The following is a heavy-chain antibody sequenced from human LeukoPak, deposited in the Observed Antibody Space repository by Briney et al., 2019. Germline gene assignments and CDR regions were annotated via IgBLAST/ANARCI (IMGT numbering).Heavy chain of an antibody. J-gene: IGHJ5*01. CDR3: ARDFWNFYDSSGYYRDFDS. V-gene: IGHV1-18*01. CDR2: ISAYNGNT. Sequence: GASVKVSCKASGYTFTSFGISWVRQAPGQGLEWMGWISAYNGNTNYAQKLQGRVTMTTDTSTNTAYMELRSLRADDTAVYYCARDFWNFYDSSGYYRDFDSWGQGTLVTVSS. D-gene: IGHD3-22*01. CDR1: GYTFTSFG.